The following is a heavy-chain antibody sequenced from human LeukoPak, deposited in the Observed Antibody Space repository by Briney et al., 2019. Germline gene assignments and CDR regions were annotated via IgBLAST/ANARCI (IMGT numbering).Heavy chain of an antibody. CDR3: AREYCSSTSCYNWFDP. Sequence: GGSLRLSCAASGFTFDDYGMSWVRQAPGKGLEWVSGINWNGGSTGYADSVKGRFTISRGNAKNSLYLQMNSLRAEDTALYYCAREYCSSTSCYNWFDPWGQGTLVTVSS. D-gene: IGHD2-2*01. CDR2: INWNGGST. V-gene: IGHV3-20*04. CDR1: GFTFDDYG. J-gene: IGHJ5*02.